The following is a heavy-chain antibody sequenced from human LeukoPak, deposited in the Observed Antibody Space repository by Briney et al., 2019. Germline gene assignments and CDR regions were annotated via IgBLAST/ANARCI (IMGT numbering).Heavy chain of an antibody. CDR2: ISSSGNYI. D-gene: IGHD5-18*01. CDR3: AKGGYSYGHFDY. J-gene: IGHJ4*02. V-gene: IGHV3-21*01. CDR1: GFTFSSYT. Sequence: GGSLRLSCAASGFTFSSYTMNWVRQAPGKGLEWVSSISSSGNYIYYADSLKGRFTISRDNAKNSLFLHMNSLRAEDTAVYYCAKGGYSYGHFDYWGQGTLVTVSS.